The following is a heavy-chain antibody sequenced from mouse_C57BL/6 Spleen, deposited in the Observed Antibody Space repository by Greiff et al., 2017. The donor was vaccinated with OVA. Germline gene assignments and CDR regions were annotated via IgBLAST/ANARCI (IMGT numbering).Heavy chain of an antibody. CDR3: TRRDYSNSLLFAY. Sequence: VQLVESGAELVRPGASVTLSCKASGYTFTDYEMHWVKQTPVHGLEWIGAIDPETGGTAYNQKFKGKAILTADKSSSTAYMELRSLTSEDSAVYYCTRRDYSNSLLFAYWGQGTLVTVSA. V-gene: IGHV1-15*01. J-gene: IGHJ3*01. CDR2: IDPETGGT. CDR1: GYTFTDYE. D-gene: IGHD2-5*01.